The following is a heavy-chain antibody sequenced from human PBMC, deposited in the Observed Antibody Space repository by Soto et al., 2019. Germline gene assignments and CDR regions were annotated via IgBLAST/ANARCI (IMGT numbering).Heavy chain of an antibody. Sequence: EVQLVESGGGLVQPGGSLRLSCAASGFIFRSYWMRWVRQAPGKGLEWVASIKEDGSEEYYVDSVKGRFTISRDNAKNSLYLQMNSLRAEDTAVYSCARSYSRAMQYWGQGTLVTVSS. V-gene: IGHV3-7*01. CDR1: GFIFRSYW. J-gene: IGHJ4*02. D-gene: IGHD2-2*01. CDR2: IKEDGSEE. CDR3: ARSYSRAMQY.